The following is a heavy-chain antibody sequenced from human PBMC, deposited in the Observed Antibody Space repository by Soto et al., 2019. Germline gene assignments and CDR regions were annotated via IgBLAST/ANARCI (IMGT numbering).Heavy chain of an antibody. Sequence: SETLSLTCTVSGGSISSGGYYWSWIRQHPGKGLEWIGYIYYSGSTYYNPSLKSRVTISVDTSKNQFSLKLSSVTAADTAVYYCARDFSPRGGWFDPWGQGTLVTVSS. V-gene: IGHV4-31*03. D-gene: IGHD3-3*01. CDR3: ARDFSPRGGWFDP. CDR2: IYYSGST. CDR1: GGSISSGGYY. J-gene: IGHJ5*02.